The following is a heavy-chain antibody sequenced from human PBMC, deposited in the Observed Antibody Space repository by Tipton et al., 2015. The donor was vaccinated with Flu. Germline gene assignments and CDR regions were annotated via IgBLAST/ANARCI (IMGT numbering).Heavy chain of an antibody. CDR1: GFTFSSYE. J-gene: IGHJ4*02. Sequence: AASGFTFSSYEMNWVRQAPGKGLEWVSYISSSGSTIYYADSVKGRFTISRDNAKNSLYLQMNSLRAEDTAVYYCARDRYSSGWYRWDYFDYWGQGTLVTVSS. CDR2: ISSSGSTI. CDR3: ARDRYSSGWYRWDYFDY. D-gene: IGHD6-19*01. V-gene: IGHV3-48*03.